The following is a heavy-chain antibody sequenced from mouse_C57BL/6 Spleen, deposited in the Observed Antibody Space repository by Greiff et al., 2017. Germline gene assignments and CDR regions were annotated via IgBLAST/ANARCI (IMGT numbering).Heavy chain of an antibody. Sequence: EVQVVESGTVLARPGASVKMSCKTSGYTFTSYWMHWVKQRPGQGLEWIGAIYPGNSDTSYNQKFKGKAKLTAVTSASTAYMELSSLTNEDSAVYYCTRESSGYPTWFAYWGQGTLVTVSA. CDR2: IYPGNSDT. J-gene: IGHJ3*01. CDR1: GYTFTSYW. CDR3: TRESSGYPTWFAY. V-gene: IGHV1-5*01. D-gene: IGHD3-2*02.